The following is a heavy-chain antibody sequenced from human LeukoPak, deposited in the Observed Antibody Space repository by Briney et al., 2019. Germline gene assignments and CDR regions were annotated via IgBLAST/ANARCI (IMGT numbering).Heavy chain of an antibody. D-gene: IGHD3-22*01. CDR1: GYTFSDDY. CDR2: ISSSGSTI. V-gene: IGHV3-11*01. CDR3: ASPGPYYYDSSGYTIFDY. J-gene: IGHJ4*02. Sequence: GGSLRLSCAASGYTFSDDYMSWIRQGPGKGLEWVSYISSSGSTIYYTDSVKGRFTISRDNAKNSLYLQMNSLRAEDTAVYYCASPGPYYYDSSGYTIFDYWGQGTLVTVSS.